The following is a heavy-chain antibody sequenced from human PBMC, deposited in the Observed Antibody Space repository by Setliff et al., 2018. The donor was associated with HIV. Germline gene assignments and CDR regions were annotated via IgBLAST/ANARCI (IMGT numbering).Heavy chain of an antibody. CDR3: VRGRDYGSSWSRPFYFDF. Sequence: SETLSLTCAVYGGSFSGYYWSWIRQSPGKDLEWIGEVNHSGDTTYNPSLRSRVTMPVDTSKNQFSLELSSLTSADTAIYYCVRGRDYGSSWSRPFYFDFWGHGNLVTVSS. V-gene: IGHV4-34*01. J-gene: IGHJ4*01. CDR1: GGSFSGYY. CDR2: VNHSGDT. D-gene: IGHD6-13*01.